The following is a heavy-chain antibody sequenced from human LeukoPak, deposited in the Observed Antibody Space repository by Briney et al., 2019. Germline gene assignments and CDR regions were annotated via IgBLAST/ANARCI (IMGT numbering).Heavy chain of an antibody. V-gene: IGHV3-23*01. Sequence: PGGSLRLSCAASGFNFNDAAMTWVRQAPGKGLEWVSLIASSGRNTYYTDSVRGRFTNSRDNSKKTLSLQMNSLRVEDTAIYYCAKDIQLSAWGLGTMVTVSS. D-gene: IGHD5-24*01. J-gene: IGHJ3*01. CDR3: AKDIQLSA. CDR2: IASSGRNT. CDR1: GFNFNDAA.